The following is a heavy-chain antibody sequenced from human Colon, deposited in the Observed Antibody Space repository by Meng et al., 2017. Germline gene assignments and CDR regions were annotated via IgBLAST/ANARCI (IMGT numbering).Heavy chain of an antibody. V-gene: IGHV1-69*06. D-gene: IGHD3-22*01. Sequence: QVQLVQSGAEVKKPGSSVKVSCKASGGTFTYFAFSWVRQAPGQGLEWMGGIIPIFGTPHYAQKFHGRVTITADKSTNTAYMELSSLRSEDTAVYYCARWDNSGYYFDYWGQGTLVTVSS. J-gene: IGHJ4*02. CDR2: IIPIFGTP. CDR1: GGTFTYFA. CDR3: ARWDNSGYYFDY.